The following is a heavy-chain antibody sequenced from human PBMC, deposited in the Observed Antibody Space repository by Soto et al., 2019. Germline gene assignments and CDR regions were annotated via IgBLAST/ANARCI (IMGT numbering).Heavy chain of an antibody. CDR1: GFTFSTYG. V-gene: IGHV3-33*01. Sequence: QVQLVESGGGVVQPGRSLRLSCAASGFTFSTYGMHWVRQAPGKGLEWVAGMWNDGSNKYYADSVKGRFTISRDNSKNTLYLQMNSLRAEDTAVYYCARDGWVVVAGLDYWGQGTLVTVSS. J-gene: IGHJ4*02. D-gene: IGHD2-15*01. CDR3: ARDGWVVVAGLDY. CDR2: MWNDGSNK.